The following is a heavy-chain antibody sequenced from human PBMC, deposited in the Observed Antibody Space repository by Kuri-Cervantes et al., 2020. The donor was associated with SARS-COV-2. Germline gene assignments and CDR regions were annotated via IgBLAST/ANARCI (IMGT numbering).Heavy chain of an antibody. CDR3: VGDESNVVQRGF. Sequence: GESLKISCSASGFIFRNYVMYWVRQAPGKGLEYVLSIRNYGGSPYYGDSVKGRFTISRDNSKNTLYLQMDSLRVEDTAVYYCVGDESNVVQRGFWGQGSLVTVSS. CDR1: GFIFRNYV. V-gene: IGHV3-64D*08. J-gene: IGHJ4*02. CDR2: IRNYGGSP. D-gene: IGHD2-21*01.